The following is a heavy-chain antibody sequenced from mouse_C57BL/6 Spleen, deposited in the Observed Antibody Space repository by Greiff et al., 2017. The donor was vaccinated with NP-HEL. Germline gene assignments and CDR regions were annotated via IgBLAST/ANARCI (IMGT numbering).Heavy chain of an antibody. D-gene: IGHD3-2*02. V-gene: IGHV5-17*01. CDR3: ARGSSGYLDYFDY. Sequence: DVQLVESGGGLVKPGGSLKLSCAASGFTFSDYGMHWVRQAPEKGLEWVAYISSGSSTIYYADTVKGRFTISRDNAKNTLFLQMTSLRSEDTAMYYCARGSSGYLDYFDYWGQGTTLTVSS. CDR2: ISSGSSTI. J-gene: IGHJ2*01. CDR1: GFTFSDYG.